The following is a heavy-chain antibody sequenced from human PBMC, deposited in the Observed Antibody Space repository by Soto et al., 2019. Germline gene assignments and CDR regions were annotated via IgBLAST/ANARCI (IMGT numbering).Heavy chain of an antibody. CDR2: INHSGST. V-gene: IGHV4-34*01. CDR1: GGSFSGYY. Sequence: QVQLQQWGAGLLKPSETLSLTCAVYGGSFSGYYWSWIRQPPGKGLEWIGEINHSGSTNYNPSLKRRVTISVDTSKNQFSLKLSSVTAADTAVYYCARESSYDYIWGSYRANDKIDYWGQGTLVTVSS. D-gene: IGHD3-16*02. J-gene: IGHJ4*02. CDR3: ARESSYDYIWGSYRANDKIDY.